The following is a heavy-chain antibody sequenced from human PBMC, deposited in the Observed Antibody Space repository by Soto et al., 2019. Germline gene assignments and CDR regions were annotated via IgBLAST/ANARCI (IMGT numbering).Heavy chain of an antibody. D-gene: IGHD2-15*01. V-gene: IGHV4-39*01. CDR3: ARHSVVTSHNWFDP. Sequence: LSLTCTVSGGSISSSSYYWGWIRQPPGKGLEWIGSIYYSGSTYYNPSLKSRVTISVDTSKNQFSLKLSSVTAADTAVYYCARHSVVTSHNWFDPWGQGTLVTVSS. CDR2: IYYSGST. J-gene: IGHJ5*02. CDR1: GGSISSSSYY.